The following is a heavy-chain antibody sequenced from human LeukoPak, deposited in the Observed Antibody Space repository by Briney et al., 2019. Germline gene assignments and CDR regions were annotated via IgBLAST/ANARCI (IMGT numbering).Heavy chain of an antibody. J-gene: IGHJ6*02. CDR2: ISGFNGNT. Sequence: GASVKVSCKASGYTFTSYGISRVRQAPGQRRQVMGWISGFNGNTNYAQKMQGRVTMTTDRSTSTAHMELRTLRSDHSAVYYCARDGAIGSGYYYSYYGMDVWGQGTTVTVSS. CDR1: GYTFTSYG. V-gene: IGHV1-18*01. CDR3: ARDGAIGSGYYYSYYGMDV. D-gene: IGHD3-22*01.